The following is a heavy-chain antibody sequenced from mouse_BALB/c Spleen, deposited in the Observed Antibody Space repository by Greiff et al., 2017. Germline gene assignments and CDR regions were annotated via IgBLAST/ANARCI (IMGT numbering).Heavy chain of an antibody. J-gene: IGHJ1*01. Sequence: EVKVVESGGGLVKPGGSLKLSCAASGFTFSSYTMSWVRQTPEKRLEWVATISSGGSYTYYPDSVKGRFTISRDNAKNTLYLQMSSLKSEDTAMYYCTREDGNYVWYFDVWGAGTTVTVSS. CDR1: GFTFSSYT. CDR3: TREDGNYVWYFDV. D-gene: IGHD2-1*01. CDR2: ISSGGSYT. V-gene: IGHV5-6-4*01.